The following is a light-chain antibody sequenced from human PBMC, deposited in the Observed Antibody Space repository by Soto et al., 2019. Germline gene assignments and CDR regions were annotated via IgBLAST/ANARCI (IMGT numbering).Light chain of an antibody. CDR2: DIN. CDR3: VSYTTCASYV. Sequence: QSALTQPASVSGSPGQSITISCTGTRSDVGHYILVSWYRQHPGKAPKLMIYDINNRPSGVSNRFSGSKSGNTASLTISGLQAEDEADYYCVSYTTCASYVFGTGTKVTVL. CDR1: RSDVGHYIL. V-gene: IGLV2-14*01. J-gene: IGLJ1*01.